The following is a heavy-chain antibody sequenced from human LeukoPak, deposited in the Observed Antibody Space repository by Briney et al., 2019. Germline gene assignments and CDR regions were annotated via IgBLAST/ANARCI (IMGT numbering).Heavy chain of an antibody. CDR2: INPNSGGT. Sequence: ASVKVSCKASGYTFTGYYMHWVRQAPGQGLEWMGWINPNSGGTNYAQKFQGRVTMTRDVSTSTVYMELSSLRSEDTAVYYCARGSEIQTGWFDPWGQGTLVTVSS. D-gene: IGHD5-18*01. CDR1: GYTFTGYY. CDR3: ARGSEIQTGWFDP. V-gene: IGHV1-2*02. J-gene: IGHJ5*02.